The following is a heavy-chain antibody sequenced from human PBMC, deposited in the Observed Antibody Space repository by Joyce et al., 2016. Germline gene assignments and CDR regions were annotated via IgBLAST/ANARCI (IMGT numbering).Heavy chain of an antibody. CDR3: ARYCSTTSCSIGGFDP. D-gene: IGHD2-2*01. CDR2: IYDNRNT. V-gene: IGHV4-31*03. CDR1: GGSFSSGYYY. Sequence: QVELQESCPGLVKPSQTLSLTCTVSGGSFSSGYYYWSWIRQHPGKGLQWIGYIYDNRNTYYNPYLKSRVTISLDTSKNQFSLKLTSVTAADTAVYYCARYCSTTSCSIGGFDPWGQGSLVTVSS. J-gene: IGHJ5*02.